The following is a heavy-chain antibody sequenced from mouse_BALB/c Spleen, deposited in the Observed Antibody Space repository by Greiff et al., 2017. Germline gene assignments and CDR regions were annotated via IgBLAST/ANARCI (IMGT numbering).Heavy chain of an antibody. CDR3: TREGDYRYCDY. V-gene: IGHV1-5*01. J-gene: IGHJ2*01. Sequence: VQLQQSGTVLARPGASVKMSCKASGYTFTSYWMHWVKQRPGQGLEWIGAIYPGNSDTSYNQKFKSKAKLTSVTSTSTAYMELSSLTNEDSAVYYCTREGDYRYCDYWGQGTTLTVSS. CDR1: GYTFTSYW. D-gene: IGHD2-14*01. CDR2: IYPGNSDT.